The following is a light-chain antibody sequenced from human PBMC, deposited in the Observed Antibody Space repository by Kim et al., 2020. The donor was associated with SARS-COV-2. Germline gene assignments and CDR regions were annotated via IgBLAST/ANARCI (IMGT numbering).Light chain of an antibody. J-gene: IGKJ1*01. Sequence: EIVMTQSPATLSVSPGERATLSCRASQSVRSKLAWYQKKPGQAPRLLIYGASTRATGIPARFSGSGSGTEFTLTISSLQSEDFAVYYCQQYNNWPLTFGQGTKVDIK. CDR3: QQYNNWPLT. V-gene: IGKV3-15*01. CDR2: GAS. CDR1: QSVRSK.